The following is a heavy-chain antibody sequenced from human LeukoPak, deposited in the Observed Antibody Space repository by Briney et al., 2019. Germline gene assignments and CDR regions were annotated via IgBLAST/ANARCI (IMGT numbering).Heavy chain of an antibody. Sequence: SETLSLTCAVYGESSSGYYWSWIRQPPGKGLEWIGEINHSGSTNYNPSLKSRVTISVDTSKNQFSLKLSSVTAADTAVYYCARSSGWYNAFDIWGQGTMVTVSS. CDR1: GESSSGYY. D-gene: IGHD6-19*01. J-gene: IGHJ3*02. CDR2: INHSGST. V-gene: IGHV4-34*01. CDR3: ARSSGWYNAFDI.